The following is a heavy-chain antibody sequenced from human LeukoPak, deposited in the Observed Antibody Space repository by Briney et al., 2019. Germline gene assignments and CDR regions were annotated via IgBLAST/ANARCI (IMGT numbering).Heavy chain of an antibody. D-gene: IGHD2-2*01. CDR3: AKDMAAAIAKFDY. Sequence: GGSLRLSCAASGFTFNTYGMSWVRHSPGKGLEWVSAISGSATGYMTNYADSVKGRFTISRDNDKNTLYLQMSSLRAEDTAVYYCAKDMAAAIAKFDYWGQGTLVTVSS. CDR1: GFTFNTYG. J-gene: IGHJ4*02. V-gene: IGHV3-23*01. CDR2: ISGSATGYMT.